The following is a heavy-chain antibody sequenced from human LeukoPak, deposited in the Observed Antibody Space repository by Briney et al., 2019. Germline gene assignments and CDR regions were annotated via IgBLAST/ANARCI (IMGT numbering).Heavy chain of an antibody. V-gene: IGHV3-15*01. CDR3: TIDYDYAWGSYRLGY. J-gene: IGHJ4*02. Sequence: GGSLRLSCAASGFTFREAWMSWGRQAPGKGLEWVGRIQSITDGGTTDYAAPVKGRFTISRDDSKNTLYLQLNSLKTEDTAMYYCTIDYDYAWGSYRLGYWGQGTLVTVSS. CDR2: IQSITDGGTT. CDR1: GFTFREAW. D-gene: IGHD3-16*02.